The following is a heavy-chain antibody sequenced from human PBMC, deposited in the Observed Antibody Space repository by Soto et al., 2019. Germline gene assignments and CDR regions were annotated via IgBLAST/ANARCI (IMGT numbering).Heavy chain of an antibody. CDR1: GASISSPTNF. Sequence: SETLSLTCTVSGASISSPTNFWSWVRQAPGRGLEWIGFIHYRGTTFYNPSLKRPLTLSVDTSNNQFSLNLTSVTAADTAVYYCARSRGYCTGPNCNIFYFYGLDVWGQGTTVTVSS. V-gene: IGHV4-30-4*01. CDR3: ARSRGYCTGPNCNIFYFYGLDV. J-gene: IGHJ6*02. CDR2: IHYRGTT. D-gene: IGHD2-8*02.